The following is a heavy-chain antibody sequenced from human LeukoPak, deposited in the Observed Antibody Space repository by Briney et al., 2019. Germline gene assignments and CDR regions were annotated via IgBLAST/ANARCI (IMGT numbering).Heavy chain of an antibody. CDR3: AKDPNGDYIGTFDI. D-gene: IGHD4-17*01. J-gene: IGHJ3*02. CDR2: VLGSGVPT. Sequence: PGGSLRLSCAASGITFSNYGMSWVRQAPGKGLEWVATVLGSGVPTYYADSVQGRFTISRDNSKNTLFLQMNSLRAEDSAIYYCAKDPNGDYIGTFDIWGQGTMVIVS. CDR1: GITFSNYG. V-gene: IGHV3-23*01.